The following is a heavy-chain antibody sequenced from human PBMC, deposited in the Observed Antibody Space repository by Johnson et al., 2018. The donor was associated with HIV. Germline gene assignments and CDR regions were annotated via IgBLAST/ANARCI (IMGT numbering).Heavy chain of an antibody. J-gene: IGHJ3*02. CDR2: ISYDGSNK. D-gene: IGHD5-18*01. CDR3: AKDSERGYSYGWCGFDI. Sequence: QVQLVESGGGEVQPGRSLRLSCAASGFTFSGYGMHWVRQAPGKGLEWVAVISYDGSNKYYAESVKGRFTISRDNSKNTLYLQMNSLRTEDTAVYYCAKDSERGYSYGWCGFDIWGQGTMVTVSS. V-gene: IGHV3-30*18. CDR1: GFTFSGYG.